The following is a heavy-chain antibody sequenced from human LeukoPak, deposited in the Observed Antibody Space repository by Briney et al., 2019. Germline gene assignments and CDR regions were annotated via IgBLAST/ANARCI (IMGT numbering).Heavy chain of an antibody. CDR2: ISYDGSNK. CDR3: AKDTAHLDY. J-gene: IGHJ4*02. D-gene: IGHD5-18*01. Sequence: QAGGSLRLSCAASGFTFSSYGMHWVRQAPGKGLEWVAVISYDGSNKYYADSVKGRFTISRDNSKNTVYLQMNSLRVEDTAVYYCAKDTAHLDYWGQGTLVTVSS. V-gene: IGHV3-30*18. CDR1: GFTFSSYG.